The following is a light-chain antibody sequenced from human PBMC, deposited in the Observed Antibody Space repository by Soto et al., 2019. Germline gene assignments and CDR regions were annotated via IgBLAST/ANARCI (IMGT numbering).Light chain of an antibody. CDR1: ALPKQY. V-gene: IGLV3-25*02. Sequence: SYELTQPPSVSVSPGQTARITCSGDALPKQYAYWYQQKPRQAPVLVIYKDSERPSGIPERFSGSSSGTTVTLTISGVQAEDEADYYCQSADSSGTYRWVFGGGTQLTVL. CDR2: KDS. J-gene: IGLJ3*02. CDR3: QSADSSGTYRWV.